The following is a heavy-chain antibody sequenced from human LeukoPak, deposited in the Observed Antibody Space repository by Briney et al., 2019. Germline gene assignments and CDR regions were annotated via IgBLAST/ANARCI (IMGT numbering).Heavy chain of an antibody. D-gene: IGHD2-2*01. V-gene: IGHV4-34*01. CDR3: ARGQVPAARGYNWFDP. CDR2: INARGDT. CDR1: GWSFNDYY. J-gene: IGHJ5*02. Sequence: PSETLSLTCAVYGWSFNDYYWNWIRQPPGKGLEWVGEINARGDTSFNPSLKSRVTISVDTSKSQFSLTLTSMIAADTAVYYCARGQVPAARGYNWFDPWGQGTLVTVSS.